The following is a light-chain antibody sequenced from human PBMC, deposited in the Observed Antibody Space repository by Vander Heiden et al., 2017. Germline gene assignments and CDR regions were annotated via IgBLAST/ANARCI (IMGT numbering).Light chain of an antibody. CDR3: QQSNSSPPS. CDR1: QSITRY. V-gene: IGKV1-39*01. J-gene: IGKJ2*01. Sequence: DIQMTQSPSSLSTSVGDSVTITCRASQSITRYLNWYQQKPGKAPKLLIYAASNLQSGVPSRFSGSGSGTYFTLTISSLQPEDFAIYYCQQSNSSPPSFGQGTKLEIK. CDR2: AAS.